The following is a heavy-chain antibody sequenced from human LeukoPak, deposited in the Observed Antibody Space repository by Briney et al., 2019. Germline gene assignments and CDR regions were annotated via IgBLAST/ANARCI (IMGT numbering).Heavy chain of an antibody. CDR3: ARDQSFANTAMGLYNWFDP. Sequence: ASVKVSCXASGYTFTSYGISWVRQARGQGLEWMAWISAYNGNTNYAQKLQGRVTMTTDTSTSTAYMELRSLRSDDTAVYYCARDQSFANTAMGLYNWFDPWGQGTLVTVSS. CDR1: GYTFTSYG. D-gene: IGHD5-18*01. J-gene: IGHJ5*02. CDR2: ISAYNGNT. V-gene: IGHV1-18*01.